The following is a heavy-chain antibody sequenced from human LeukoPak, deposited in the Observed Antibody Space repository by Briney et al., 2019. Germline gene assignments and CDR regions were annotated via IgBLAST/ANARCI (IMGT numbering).Heavy chain of an antibody. D-gene: IGHD6-13*01. Sequence: GGSLRLSCAASGFTVSSNYMSWVRQAPGKGLEWVSVIYSGGSTYYADSVKGRFTISRDNSKNTLCLQMNSLRAEDTAVYYCARVRKYSSSWYLDYWGQGTLVTVSS. CDR3: ARVRKYSSSWYLDY. CDR1: GFTVSSNY. V-gene: IGHV3-53*01. J-gene: IGHJ4*02. CDR2: IYSGGST.